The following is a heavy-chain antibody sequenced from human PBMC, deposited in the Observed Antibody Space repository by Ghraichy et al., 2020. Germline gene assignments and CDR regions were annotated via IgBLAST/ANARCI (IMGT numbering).Heavy chain of an antibody. J-gene: IGHJ4*02. V-gene: IGHV3-23*01. CDR2: ISGSGGST. Sequence: GGSLRLSCAASGFTFSSYAMSWVRQAPGKGLEWVSAISGSGGSTYYADSVKGRFTISRDNSKNTLYLQMNSLRAEDTAVYYCAKGFWSGYGGFYFDYWGQGTLVTVSS. CDR1: GFTFSSYA. D-gene: IGHD3-3*01. CDR3: AKGFWSGYGGFYFDY.